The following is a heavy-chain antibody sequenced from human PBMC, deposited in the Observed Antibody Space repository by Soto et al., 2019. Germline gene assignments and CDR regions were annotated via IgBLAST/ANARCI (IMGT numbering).Heavy chain of an antibody. V-gene: IGHV3-13*05. CDR1: GFTFSSYD. J-gene: IGHJ5*02. CDR2: IGTAGDP. Sequence: EVQLVESGGGLVQPGGSLRLSCAASGFTFSSYDMHWVRQATGKGLEWVSAIGTAGDPYYPGSVKGRFTFSRENAKNSLYLQMNSLRAGDTSVYYCARGDYGSGSYPELPWFAPWGQGTLVSVSS. D-gene: IGHD3-10*01. CDR3: ARGDYGSGSYPELPWFAP.